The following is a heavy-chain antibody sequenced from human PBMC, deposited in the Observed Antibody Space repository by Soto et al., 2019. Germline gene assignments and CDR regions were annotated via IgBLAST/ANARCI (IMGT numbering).Heavy chain of an antibody. Sequence: ASVKVSCKASGYTFTSYGISWVRQAPGQGLEWMGWISAYDGNTNYAQKLQGRVTMTTDTSTSTAYMELRSLRSDDTAVYYCARDGTTGTTGVVENDAFDSWGRGTPVTVSS. V-gene: IGHV1-18*01. J-gene: IGHJ4*02. CDR3: ARDGTTGTTGVVENDAFDS. CDR1: GYTFTSYG. D-gene: IGHD1-1*01. CDR2: ISAYDGNT.